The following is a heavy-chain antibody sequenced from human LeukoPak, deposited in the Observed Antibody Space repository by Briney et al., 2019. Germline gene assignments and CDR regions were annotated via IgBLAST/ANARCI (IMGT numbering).Heavy chain of an antibody. V-gene: IGHV4-38-2*01. CDR1: GYSISSGYY. CDR2: IYHSGST. D-gene: IGHD3-3*01. J-gene: IGHJ4*02. Sequence: NPSETLSLTCAVSGYSISSGYYWGWIRQPPGKGLEWIGSIYHSGSTYYNPSLKSRVTISVDTSKNQFSLKLSSVTAADTAVYYCARHLRFLEWPADYWGQGTLVTVSS. CDR3: ARHLRFLEWPADY.